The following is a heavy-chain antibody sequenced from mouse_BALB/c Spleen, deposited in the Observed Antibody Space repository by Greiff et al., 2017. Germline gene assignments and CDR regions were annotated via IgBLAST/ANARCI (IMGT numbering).Heavy chain of an antibody. CDR3: ARLRGYDWGNFDY. J-gene: IGHJ2*01. V-gene: IGHV3-8*02. Sequence: DVKLQESGPSLVKPSQTLSLTCSVTGDSITSGYWNWIRKFPGNKLEYMGYISYSGSTYYNPSLKSRISITRDTSKNQYYLQLNSVTTEDTATYYCARLRGYDWGNFDYWGQGTTLTVSS. CDR1: GDSITSGY. CDR2: ISYSGST. D-gene: IGHD2-2*01.